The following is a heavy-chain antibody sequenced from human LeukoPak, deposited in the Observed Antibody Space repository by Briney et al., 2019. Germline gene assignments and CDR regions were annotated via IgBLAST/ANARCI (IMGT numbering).Heavy chain of an antibody. D-gene: IGHD3-16*01. Sequence: QPGGSLRLSCAASGFTFSSYWMHWVPQAPGKGLVCVARINSDGSSTRYAHSVKGRFTISRDNAKNTLYLQMNSLRAEDTAVYYFARSLGGSRGAFDIWGQGTMVTVSS. CDR1: GFTFSSYW. V-gene: IGHV3-74*01. CDR2: INSDGSST. CDR3: ARSLGGSRGAFDI. J-gene: IGHJ3*02.